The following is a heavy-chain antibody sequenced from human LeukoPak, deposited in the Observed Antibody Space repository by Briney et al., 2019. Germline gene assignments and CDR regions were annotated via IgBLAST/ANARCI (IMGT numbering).Heavy chain of an antibody. D-gene: IGHD7-27*01. CDR1: GFTFSGHW. CDR3: ARDINWGQVDY. CDR2: INGDGSAT. Sequence: GGSLRLSCAASGFTFSGHWVYWLRQAPGKGLAWVSRINGDGSATNYADSMEGRFTISRDNAKNIVYLQMNSLREDDTAIYYCARDINWGQVDYWGQGTLVTVSS. V-gene: IGHV3-74*01. J-gene: IGHJ4*02.